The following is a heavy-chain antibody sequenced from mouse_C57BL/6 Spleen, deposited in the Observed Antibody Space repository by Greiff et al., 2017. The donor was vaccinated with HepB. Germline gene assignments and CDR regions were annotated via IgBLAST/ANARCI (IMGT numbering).Heavy chain of an antibody. J-gene: IGHJ1*03. Sequence: VKLVESGPGLVAPSQSLSITCTVSGFSLTSYAISWVRQPPGKGLEWLGVIWTGGGTNYNSALKSRLSISKDNSKSQVFLKMNSLQTDDTARYYCARMSGTRGYWYFDVWGTGTTVTVSS. CDR2: IWTGGGT. V-gene: IGHV2-9-1*01. CDR3: ARMSGTRGYWYFDV. CDR1: GFSLTSYA. D-gene: IGHD3-3*01.